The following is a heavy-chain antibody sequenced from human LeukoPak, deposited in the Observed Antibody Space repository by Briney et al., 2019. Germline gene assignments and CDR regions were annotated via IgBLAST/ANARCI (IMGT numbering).Heavy chain of an antibody. J-gene: IGHJ3*02. D-gene: IGHD3-16*01. V-gene: IGHV1-3*01. CDR3: ARGGSPPHAFDI. CDR1: GYTFTSYA. CDR2: INAGNGNT. Sequence: ASVKVSCKASGYTFTSYAMHWVRQAPGQRLEWMGWINAGNGNTNYAQKLQGRVTTTTDTSTSTAYMELRSLRSDDTAVYYCARGGSPPHAFDIWGQGTMVTVSS.